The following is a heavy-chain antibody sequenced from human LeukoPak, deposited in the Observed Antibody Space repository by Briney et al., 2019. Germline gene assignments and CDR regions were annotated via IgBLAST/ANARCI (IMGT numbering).Heavy chain of an antibody. CDR2: IYYSGST. V-gene: IGHV4-39*07. CDR1: GGSISSSSYY. Sequence: SETLSLTCTVSGGSISSSSYYWGWIRQPPGKGLEWIGSIYYSGSTYYNPSLKSRVTISVDTSKNQFSLKLSSVTAADTAVYYCARGHDSSGCGYWGQGTLVTVSS. D-gene: IGHD3-22*01. CDR3: ARGHDSSGCGY. J-gene: IGHJ4*02.